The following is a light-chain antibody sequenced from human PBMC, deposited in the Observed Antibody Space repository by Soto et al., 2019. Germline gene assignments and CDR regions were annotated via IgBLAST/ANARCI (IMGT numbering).Light chain of an antibody. V-gene: IGLV2-14*01. CDR3: SSYTSRSTVV. Sequence: QSALTQPASVSGSPGQSITISCTGTSSDVGGYNYVSWYQQHPGKAPKLMSYEVSNRPSGVSKRFSGSKSGNTASLTISGLHDEDEADDYCSSYTSRSTVVFGGGTKLTVL. CDR2: EVS. CDR1: SSDVGGYNY. J-gene: IGLJ2*01.